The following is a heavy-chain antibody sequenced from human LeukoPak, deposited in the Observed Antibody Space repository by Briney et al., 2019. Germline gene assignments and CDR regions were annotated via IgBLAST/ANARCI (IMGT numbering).Heavy chain of an antibody. CDR1: GGTFSSYA. J-gene: IGHJ3*02. D-gene: IGHD1-26*01. V-gene: IGHV1-69*05. CDR3: ARGTKGGIVGATGAFDI. Sequence: ASVKVSCKASGGTFSSYAISWVRRAPGQGLEWMGRITPIFGTANYAQKFQGRVTITTDESTSTAYMELSSLRSEDTAVYYCARGTKGGIVGATGAFDIWGQGTMVTVSS. CDR2: ITPIFGTA.